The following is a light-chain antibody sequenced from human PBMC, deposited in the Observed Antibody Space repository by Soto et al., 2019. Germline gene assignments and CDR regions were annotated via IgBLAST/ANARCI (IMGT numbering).Light chain of an antibody. J-gene: IGLJ1*01. Sequence: QSALTQPASVSGSPGQSITISCTGTSSDVGGYNYVSWYQQHPGKAPKLMIYEVSNRPSGVSNRSSGSKSGNTASLTISGLQAEAEADYYCSSYTSSTFYVFGTGTKVTVL. CDR3: SSYTSSTFYV. CDR2: EVS. CDR1: SSDVGGYNY. V-gene: IGLV2-14*01.